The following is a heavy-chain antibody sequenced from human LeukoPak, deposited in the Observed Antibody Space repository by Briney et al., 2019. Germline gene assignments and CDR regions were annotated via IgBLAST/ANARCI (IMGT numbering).Heavy chain of an antibody. CDR1: GFTFHFYS. V-gene: IGHV3-74*03. D-gene: IGHD6-13*01. CDR2: IDSNGGGA. J-gene: IGHJ4*02. Sequence: HPGGSLRLSCAASGFTFHFYSMTWVRQAPGKGLVWVSRIDSNGGGATYADSVKGRFTTSRDNGNNTMYLQMNSLRAEDTAIYYCARAKYSSRWSLDYWGQGALVTVSS. CDR3: ARAKYSSRWSLDY.